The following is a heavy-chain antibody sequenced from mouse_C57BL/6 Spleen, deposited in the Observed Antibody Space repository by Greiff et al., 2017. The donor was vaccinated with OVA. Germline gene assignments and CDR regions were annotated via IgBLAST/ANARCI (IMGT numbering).Heavy chain of an antibody. J-gene: IGHJ2*01. D-gene: IGHD1-1*01. CDR3: ARGDGSSGFDY. CDR2: IDPSDSYT. CDR1: GYTFTSYW. V-gene: IGHV1-50*01. Sequence: VQLQQPGAELVKPGASVKLSRKASGYTFTSYWMQWVKQRPGQGLEWIGEIDPSDSYTNYNQKFKGKATLTVDTSSSTAYMQLSSLTSEDSAVYYCARGDGSSGFDYWGQGTTLTVSS.